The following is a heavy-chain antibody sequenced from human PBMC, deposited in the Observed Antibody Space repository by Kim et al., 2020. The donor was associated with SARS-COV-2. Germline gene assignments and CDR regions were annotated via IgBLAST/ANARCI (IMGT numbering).Heavy chain of an antibody. J-gene: IGHJ6*02. CDR1: GFTFSSYG. CDR2: IWYDGSNK. CDR3: ASAGEWSHYGMDV. Sequence: GGSLRLSCAASGFTFSSYGMHWVRQAPGKGLEWVAVIWYDGSNKYYADSVKGRFTISRDNSKNTLYLQMNSLRAEDTAVYYCASAGEWSHYGMDVWGQGTTVTVSS. V-gene: IGHV3-33*01. D-gene: IGHD3-10*01.